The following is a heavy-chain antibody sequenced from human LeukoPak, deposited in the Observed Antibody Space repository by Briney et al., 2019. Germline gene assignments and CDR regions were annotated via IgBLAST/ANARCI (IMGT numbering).Heavy chain of an antibody. V-gene: IGHV1-69*13. J-gene: IGHJ4*02. Sequence: GASVKVSCKASGGTFSSYAISWVRQVPGQGLEWMGGIIPIFGTANYAQKFQGRVTITADESTSTAYMEMSSLRSEDTAVYYCARDKGGGSWDNFDYWGQGTLVTVSS. CDR3: ARDKGGGSWDNFDY. CDR1: GGTFSSYA. D-gene: IGHD2-15*01. CDR2: IIPIFGTA.